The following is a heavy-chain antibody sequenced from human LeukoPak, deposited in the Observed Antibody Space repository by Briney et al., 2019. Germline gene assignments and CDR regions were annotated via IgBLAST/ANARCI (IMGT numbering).Heavy chain of an antibody. Sequence: PGESLKISCKSSGYSFATYWIGWVRQMPGKGLGWMGIIYPGDSDTRYSPSFQGQVTISADKSISTAFLQWSSLKASDTAMYYCARRGYCGGDCYSDYWGQGTLVTVSS. D-gene: IGHD2-21*01. CDR2: IYPGDSDT. V-gene: IGHV5-51*01. J-gene: IGHJ4*02. CDR3: ARRGYCGGDCYSDY. CDR1: GYSFATYW.